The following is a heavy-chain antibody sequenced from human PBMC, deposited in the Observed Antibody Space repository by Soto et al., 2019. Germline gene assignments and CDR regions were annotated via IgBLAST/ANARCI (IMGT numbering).Heavy chain of an antibody. CDR3: AREASPRYCSGGSCALFDI. D-gene: IGHD2-15*01. CDR1: GGTFSSYP. Sequence: SVKVSCKAAGGTFSSYPISWVRQAPGQGLEWMGRIIPILGIANYAQKFQGRVTITADKSTSTAYMELSSLRSEDTAVYYCAREASPRYCSGGSCALFDIWGQGTMVTVSS. CDR2: IIPILGIA. J-gene: IGHJ3*02. V-gene: IGHV1-69*04.